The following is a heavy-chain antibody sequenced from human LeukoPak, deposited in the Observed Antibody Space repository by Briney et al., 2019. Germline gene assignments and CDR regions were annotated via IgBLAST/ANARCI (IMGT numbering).Heavy chain of an antibody. V-gene: IGHV5-51*01. J-gene: IGHJ4*02. CDR3: ATASGSYQPFDY. Sequence: PGESLKISCKASGYSFSHYWIGWVRQMPGKGLEWMGSIYPGDSETRYRPAFQGQVTISADKSITTAYLQWSSLKASDTAMYYCATASGSYQPFDYWGQGTLVTVSS. D-gene: IGHD3-10*01. CDR1: GYSFSHYW. CDR2: IYPGDSET.